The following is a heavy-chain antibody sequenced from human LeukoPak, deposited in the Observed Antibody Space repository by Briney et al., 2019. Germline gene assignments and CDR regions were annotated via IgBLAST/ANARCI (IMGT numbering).Heavy chain of an antibody. CDR1: GFTFSSYG. CDR3: AKDGGSSGNSFFDY. D-gene: IGHD4-23*01. Sequence: GRSLRLSCAASGFTFSSYGMHWVRQAPGKGLEWVAVISYDGSNKYYADSVKGRFTISRDNSKNTLYLQMNSLRAEDTAVYYCAKDGGSSGNSFFDYWGQGTLVTVSS. V-gene: IGHV3-30*18. J-gene: IGHJ4*02. CDR2: ISYDGSNK.